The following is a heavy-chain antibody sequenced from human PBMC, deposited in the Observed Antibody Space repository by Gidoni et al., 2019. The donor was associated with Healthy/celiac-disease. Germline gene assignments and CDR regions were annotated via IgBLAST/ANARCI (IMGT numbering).Heavy chain of an antibody. D-gene: IGHD6-19*01. V-gene: IGHV4-39*01. J-gene: IGHJ3*02. CDR1: GGFIRSSSHY. Sequence: LQPQATRSGLLKPSETLSHTCTVAGGFIRSSSHYWGWIRQPPGKGLEWIGSIYYRGSTYSNPSLKSRVTISVDTSKNQFSLKLSSVTAADTAVYYCARDLAVAGTNDAFDIWGQGTMVTGSS. CDR2: IYYRGST. CDR3: ARDLAVAGTNDAFDI.